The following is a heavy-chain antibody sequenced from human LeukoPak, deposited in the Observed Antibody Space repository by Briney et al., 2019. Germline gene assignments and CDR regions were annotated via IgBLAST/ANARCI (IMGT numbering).Heavy chain of an antibody. Sequence: GSLRLSCATSGFTFSGSTIHWVRQAPGKGLEWIGHIRSKANSYVTIYGASVKGRFTLSRDDSKNTAYLHMNSLKTEDTAVYYCVGDGHSDTGMNYWGQGTLVTVSS. CDR1: GFTFSGST. D-gene: IGHD5-12*01. CDR2: IRSKANSYVT. CDR3: VGDGHSDTGMNY. V-gene: IGHV3-73*01. J-gene: IGHJ4*02.